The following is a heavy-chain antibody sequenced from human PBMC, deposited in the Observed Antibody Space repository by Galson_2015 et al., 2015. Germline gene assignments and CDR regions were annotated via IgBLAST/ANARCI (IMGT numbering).Heavy chain of an antibody. V-gene: IGHV3-30*18. Sequence: SLRLSCAASGFTFSRYGMHWVRQAPGKGLEWVAFISYDGSNKYYADSVKGRFTISRDNSKNTLYLQMNSLRAEDTAVYYCAKDLVDTGDCWGQGTLVPVSS. CDR1: GFTFSRYG. CDR3: AKDLVDTGDC. CDR2: ISYDGSNK. J-gene: IGHJ4*02. D-gene: IGHD5-18*01.